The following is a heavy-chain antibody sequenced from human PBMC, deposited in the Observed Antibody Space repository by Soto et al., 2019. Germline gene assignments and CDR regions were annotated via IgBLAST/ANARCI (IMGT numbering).Heavy chain of an antibody. CDR1: GGSISSSSYY. Sequence: SETLSLTCTVSGGSISSSSYYWGWIRQPPGKGLEWIGSIYYSGSTYYNPSLKSRVTISVDTSKNQFSLKLSSVTAADTAVYYCARHKGYYYASGSPNYGMDVWGQGTTVTVSS. D-gene: IGHD3-10*01. V-gene: IGHV4-39*01. CDR3: ARHKGYYYASGSPNYGMDV. CDR2: IYYSGST. J-gene: IGHJ6*02.